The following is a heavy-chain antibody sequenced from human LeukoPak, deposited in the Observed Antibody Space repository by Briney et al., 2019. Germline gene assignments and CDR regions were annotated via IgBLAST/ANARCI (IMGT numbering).Heavy chain of an antibody. CDR1: GYTFTSYG. V-gene: IGHV1-2*02. Sequence: ASVKVSCKTSGYTFTSYGISWVRQAPGQGLEWMGWINPNSGGTNYAQKFQGRVTMTRDTSISTAYMELSRLRSDDTAVYYCARGSIAAAGTPDYWGQGTLVTVSS. J-gene: IGHJ4*02. CDR2: INPNSGGT. D-gene: IGHD6-13*01. CDR3: ARGSIAAAGTPDY.